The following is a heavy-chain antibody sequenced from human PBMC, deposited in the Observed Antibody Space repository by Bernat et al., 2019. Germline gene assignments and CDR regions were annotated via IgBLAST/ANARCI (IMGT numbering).Heavy chain of an antibody. Sequence: QVQVVESGGGVVQPGRSLRLSCAASGFTFSSYAMHWVRQAPGKGLEWVGVISHDGTKKYYTDSVKGRFTHSRDNSNNTVYLQMNTLRAEDTAVYYCARDQRRGYTNNWFPLFFDYWGQGALVTVSS. CDR2: ISHDGTKK. J-gene: IGHJ4*02. D-gene: IGHD6-13*01. CDR3: ARDQRRGYTNNWFPLFFDY. V-gene: IGHV3-30*10. CDR1: GFTFSSYA.